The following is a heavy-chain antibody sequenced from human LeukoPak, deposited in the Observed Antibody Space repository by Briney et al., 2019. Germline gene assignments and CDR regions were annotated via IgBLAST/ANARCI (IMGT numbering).Heavy chain of an antibody. CDR2: IYTSGST. V-gene: IGHV4-61*02. Sequence: SQTLSLTCTVSGGPISSGSYYWSWIRQPAGKGLEWIGRIYTSGSTNYNPSLKSRVTISVDTSKNQFSLKLSSVTAADTAVYYCARDYYDSSGYYYRYNAFDIWGQGTMVTVSS. CDR1: GGPISSGSYY. D-gene: IGHD3-22*01. CDR3: ARDYYDSSGYYYRYNAFDI. J-gene: IGHJ3*02.